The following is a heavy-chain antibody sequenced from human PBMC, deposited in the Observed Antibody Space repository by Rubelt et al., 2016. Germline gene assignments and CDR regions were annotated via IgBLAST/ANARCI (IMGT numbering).Heavy chain of an antibody. J-gene: IGHJ4*02. Sequence: YAMSWVRQAPGKGLEWVSAISGSGGSTYYADSVKGRFTISRDNSKNTLYLQMNSLRAEDTAVYYCARGRPYYDFWSGYPQGVGYFDYWGQGTLVTVSS. CDR3: ARGRPYYDFWSGYPQGVGYFDY. V-gene: IGHV3-23*01. CDR1: YA. CDR2: ISGSGGST. D-gene: IGHD3-3*01.